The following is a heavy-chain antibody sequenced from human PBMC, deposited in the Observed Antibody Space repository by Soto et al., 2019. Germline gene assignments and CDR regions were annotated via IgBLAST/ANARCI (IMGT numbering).Heavy chain of an antibody. Sequence: QVQLVQSGAEVKKPGASVKVSCQASGYTFNTYAITWVRQAPGQGLEWMGWISGYNGNTNYAQTIQGRGTMTTDTSTSTAYLELRSLRSDDTAVYYCARTVEYDSIPYYCADFWGQGTLVTVSS. CDR2: ISGYNGNT. V-gene: IGHV1-18*01. CDR3: ARTVEYDSIPYYCADF. D-gene: IGHD3-22*01. J-gene: IGHJ4*01. CDR1: GYTFNTYA.